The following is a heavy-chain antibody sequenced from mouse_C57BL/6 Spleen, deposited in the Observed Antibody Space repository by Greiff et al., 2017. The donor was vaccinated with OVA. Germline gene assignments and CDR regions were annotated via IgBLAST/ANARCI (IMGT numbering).Heavy chain of an antibody. CDR2: IRSKRNNYAT. J-gene: IGHJ4*01. V-gene: IGHV10-1*01. CDR1: GFSFNTYA. D-gene: IGHD1-1*01. Sequence: EVQLVESGGGLVQPKGSLKLSCAASGFSFNTYAMNWVRQAPGKGLEWVARIRSKRNNYATYYADSVKDRFTISRDDSESMLYLQMNNLKTEDTAMYYCVRHGTTVVAPGMDYWGQGTSVTVSS. CDR3: VRHGTTVVAPGMDY.